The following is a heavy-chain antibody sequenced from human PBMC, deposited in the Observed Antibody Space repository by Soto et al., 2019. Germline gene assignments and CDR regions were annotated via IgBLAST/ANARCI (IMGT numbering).Heavy chain of an antibody. D-gene: IGHD1-26*01. Sequence: GASMKVSCKASGYTFTSYYMHWVRQAPGQGLEWMGIINPSGGSTSYARKFQGRVTMTRDTSTSTVYMELSSLRSEDTAVYYCAREVVGATIRLYGMDVWGQGTTVTVSS. J-gene: IGHJ6*02. CDR3: AREVVGATIRLYGMDV. CDR1: GYTFTSYY. V-gene: IGHV1-46*01. CDR2: INPSGGST.